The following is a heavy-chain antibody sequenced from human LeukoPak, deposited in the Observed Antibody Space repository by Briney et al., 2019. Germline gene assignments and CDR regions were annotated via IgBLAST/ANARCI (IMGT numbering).Heavy chain of an antibody. CDR1: GYTLTELS. V-gene: IGHV1-24*01. CDR3: ASLYYYDNSGYYLGSRHFHH. D-gene: IGHD3-22*01. J-gene: IGHJ1*01. CDR2: FDPEDGET. Sequence: ASVKVSCKVSGYTLTELSMHWVRQAPGKGLEWMGGFDPEDGETIYAQKFQGRVTITADKSTSTAYMELNSLRSEDTAVYYCASLYYYDNSGYYLGSRHFHHWGQGTLVTVSS.